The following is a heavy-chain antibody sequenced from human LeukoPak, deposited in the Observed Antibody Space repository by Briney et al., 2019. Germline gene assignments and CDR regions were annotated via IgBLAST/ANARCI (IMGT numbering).Heavy chain of an antibody. V-gene: IGHV3-7*01. CDR2: INQDGSEK. J-gene: IGHJ4*02. CDR3: ARGEGVTNDY. D-gene: IGHD2-21*02. CDR1: GFTFSSYW. Sequence: PGGSLRLSCAASGFTFSSYWMNWVRQAPGKGLEWVANINQDGSEKSYVDSVKGRFTISRDNAKNSLYLQMNSLRGEDTAFYYCARGEGVTNDYWGQGTLVTVSS.